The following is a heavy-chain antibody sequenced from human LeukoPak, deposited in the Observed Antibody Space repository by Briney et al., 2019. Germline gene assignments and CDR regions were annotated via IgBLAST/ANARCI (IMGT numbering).Heavy chain of an antibody. CDR3: ARLTKEEAGTSAKHAFDI. Sequence: SETLSLTCTVSGGSISSGGYYWSWIRQHPGTGLEWIGYIYYSGSTYYNPSLKSRVTISVDTSKNQFSLKLSSVTAADTAVYYCARLTKEEAGTSAKHAFDIWGQGTMVTVSS. CDR1: GGSISSGGYY. CDR2: IYYSGST. V-gene: IGHV4-30-4*08. J-gene: IGHJ3*02. D-gene: IGHD6-13*01.